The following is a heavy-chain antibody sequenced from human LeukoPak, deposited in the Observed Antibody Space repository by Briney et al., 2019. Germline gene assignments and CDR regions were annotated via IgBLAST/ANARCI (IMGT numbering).Heavy chain of an antibody. CDR3: ARNLRWIQVKSSKFDY. V-gene: IGHV4-34*01. CDR2: INHSGST. D-gene: IGHD5-18*01. J-gene: IGHJ4*02. Sequence: SETLSLTCAVYGGSFSGYYWSWIRQPPGKGLEWIGEINHSGSTNYNPSLKSRVTISVDTSKNQFSLKLSSVTAADTAVYYCARNLRWIQVKSSKFDYWGQGTLVTVSS. CDR1: GGSFSGYY.